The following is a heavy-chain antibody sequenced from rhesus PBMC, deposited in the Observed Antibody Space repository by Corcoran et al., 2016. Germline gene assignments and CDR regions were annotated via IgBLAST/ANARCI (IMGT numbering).Heavy chain of an antibody. Sequence: VQLVQSGAEVKKPGASVKISCKASGYTFTDYYLHWVRQAPGKGLEWMGRVDPEDGEAIHAQKVHDRVTITADTSTDTAYMELSSLRSEDTAVYYCARSITGTTDYWGQGVLVTVSS. D-gene: IGHD1-26*01. CDR1: GYTFTDYY. J-gene: IGHJ4*01. CDR3: ARSITGTTDY. CDR2: VDPEDGEA. V-gene: IGHV1-111*02.